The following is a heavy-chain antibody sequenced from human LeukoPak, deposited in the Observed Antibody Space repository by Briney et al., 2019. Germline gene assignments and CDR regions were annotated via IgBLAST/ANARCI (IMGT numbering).Heavy chain of an antibody. CDR1: RYTFTRYD. Sequence: ASVNVSSKTSRYTFTRYDINWVREAAGHGLEWMGWMNPNTGRTGYAQKFQGRITMTRDTSINTAYMELTNLRSEDPAIYYCARLSQTPDYYTLGGYYYLGCWGQGTPVTVSS. CDR2: MNPNTGRT. D-gene: IGHD3-10*01. J-gene: IGHJ4*02. V-gene: IGHV1-8*01. CDR3: ARLSQTPDYYTLGGYYYLGC.